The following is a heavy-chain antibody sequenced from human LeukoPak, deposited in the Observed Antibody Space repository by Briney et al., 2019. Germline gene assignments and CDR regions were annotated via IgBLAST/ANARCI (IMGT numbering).Heavy chain of an antibody. CDR2: INPSGGST. CDR1: GYTFTSYG. Sequence: GASVKVPCKASGYTFTSYGISWVRQAPGQGLEWMGIINPSGGSTSYAQKFQGRVTMTRDTPTSTVYMELSSLTSEDTAVYYCARDDNGSYSHFDLWGRGTLVTVSS. V-gene: IGHV1-46*01. D-gene: IGHD1-26*01. J-gene: IGHJ2*01. CDR3: ARDDNGSYSHFDL.